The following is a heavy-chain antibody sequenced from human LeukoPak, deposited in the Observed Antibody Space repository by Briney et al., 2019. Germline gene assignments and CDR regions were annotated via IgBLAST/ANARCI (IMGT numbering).Heavy chain of an antibody. D-gene: IGHD3-16*01. V-gene: IGHV4-4*07. CDR2: NYTSGSA. Sequence: SETLSLTCTVSGGSISSYYWSWIRPPAGKGLEWIGRNYTSGSANYNPSLKSRVTMSVDTSKNQFSLKLSSVPAADTAVYYCARETSQKGAHYMDVWDKGTTVTIPS. CDR3: ARETSQKGAHYMDV. CDR1: GGSISSYY. J-gene: IGHJ6*03.